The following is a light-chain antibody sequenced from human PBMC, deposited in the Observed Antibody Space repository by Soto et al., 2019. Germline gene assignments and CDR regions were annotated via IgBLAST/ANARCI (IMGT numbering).Light chain of an antibody. CDR3: QQRSNWPPT. CDR1: QSISSW. V-gene: IGKV1-5*03. CDR2: KAS. J-gene: IGKJ1*01. Sequence: DIQMTQSPSTLSASVGDRVTITCRASQSISSWLAWYQQTPGKAPKLLIYKASTLKSGAPSRFSGSGSGTEFTLTISSLEPEDFAVYYCQQRSNWPPTFGQGTKVDIK.